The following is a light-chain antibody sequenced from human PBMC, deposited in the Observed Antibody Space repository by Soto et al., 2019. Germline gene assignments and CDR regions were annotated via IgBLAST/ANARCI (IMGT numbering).Light chain of an antibody. V-gene: IGLV2-14*01. CDR2: EVS. Sequence: QSALTQPASVSGSPGQSITISCTGTSSDVGGYNYVSWYQQHPGKAPKLMIYEVSNRPSGVSNRFSGSKSGNTASLTISGLQAEDEADYYCSSYTGSSSLEGVFGGGTQLTVL. CDR1: SSDVGGYNY. J-gene: IGLJ3*02. CDR3: SSYTGSSSLEGV.